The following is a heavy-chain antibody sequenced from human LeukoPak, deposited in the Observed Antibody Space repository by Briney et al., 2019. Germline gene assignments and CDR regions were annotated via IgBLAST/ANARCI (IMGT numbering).Heavy chain of an antibody. D-gene: IGHD3-22*01. CDR1: RGTLSSYA. CDR2: IIPIFGTE. Sequence: GASVKASCKASRGTLSSYAISWVRQAPGQGLKWMGGIIPIFGTENYAHKLQGRVTITADESTSTAYMELSSLRSEDTAVYYCARDASSGYTPWGQGTLVTVSS. V-gene: IGHV1-69*13. J-gene: IGHJ5*02. CDR3: ARDASSGYTP.